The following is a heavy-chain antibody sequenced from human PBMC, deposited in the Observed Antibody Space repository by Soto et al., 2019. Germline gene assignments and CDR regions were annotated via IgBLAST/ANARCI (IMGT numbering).Heavy chain of an antibody. CDR2: IWYDGSNK. CDR3: ARDAPSSQWLNAFDI. D-gene: IGHD3-22*01. CDR1: GFTFSSYG. J-gene: IGHJ3*02. V-gene: IGHV3-33*01. Sequence: GGSLRLSCAASGFTFSSYGMHWVRQAPGKGLEWVAVIWYDGSNKYYVDSVKGRFTISRDNSKNTLYLQMNSLRAEDTAVYYCARDAPSSQWLNAFDIWGQGTMVTVSS.